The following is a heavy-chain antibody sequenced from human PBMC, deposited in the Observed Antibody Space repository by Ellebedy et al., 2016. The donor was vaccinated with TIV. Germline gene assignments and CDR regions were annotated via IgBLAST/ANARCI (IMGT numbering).Heavy chain of an antibody. Sequence: PGGSLRLSCVASGFSFRSYWMSWVRQAPGKGLEWVANIYQDGSKQYYVDSVKGRFTISRDNDNKALFLQMNSLRVEDTAVYYCARRGSYGDYAVQINSWFDPWGQGTLVTVSS. J-gene: IGHJ5*02. CDR2: IYQDGSKQ. CDR1: GFSFRSYW. V-gene: IGHV3-7*01. CDR3: ARRGSYGDYAVQINSWFDP. D-gene: IGHD4-17*01.